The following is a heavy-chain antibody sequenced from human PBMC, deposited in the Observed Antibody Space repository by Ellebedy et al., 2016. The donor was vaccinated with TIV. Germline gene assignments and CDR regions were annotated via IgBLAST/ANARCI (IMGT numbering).Heavy chain of an antibody. CDR2: INEDEGEK. D-gene: IGHD5-12*01. V-gene: IGHV3-7*03. Sequence: GESLKISCGASGFTFSTYWMTWVRQAPGKGLEWIANINEDEGEKYYVDTVKGRFTVSRDNGRNTVSLQVRSLGAEDTAVYYCARGGAHAFDVWGQGTMVTVSS. J-gene: IGHJ3*01. CDR1: GFTFSTYW. CDR3: ARGGAHAFDV.